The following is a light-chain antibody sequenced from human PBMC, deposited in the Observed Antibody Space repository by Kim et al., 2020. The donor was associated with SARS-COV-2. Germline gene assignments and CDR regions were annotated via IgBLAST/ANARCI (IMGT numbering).Light chain of an antibody. J-gene: IGLJ1*01. CDR3: CTYAGTYTYV. CDR2: GVS. CDR1: SSDIGGYDY. Sequence: QSALTQPRSVSGSPGQSVTISCTGTSSDIGGYDYVSWYQQHPGKAPKLILYGVSNRPAGVPDRFSGSKSDNTASLSISGLQADDEAEYYCCTYAGTYTYVFGTGTKVTVL. V-gene: IGLV2-11*01.